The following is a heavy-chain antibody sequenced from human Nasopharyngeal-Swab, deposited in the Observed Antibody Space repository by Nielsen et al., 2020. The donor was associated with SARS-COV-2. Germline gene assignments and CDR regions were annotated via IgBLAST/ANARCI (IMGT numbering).Heavy chain of an antibody. Sequence: GLEWMGGIIPIFGTANYAQKFQGRVTITADKSTSTAYMELSSLRSEDTAVYYCARDRAYSGSYMDVWGKGTTVTVSS. CDR2: IIPIFGTA. V-gene: IGHV1-69*06. J-gene: IGHJ6*03. CDR3: ARDRAYSGSYMDV. D-gene: IGHD5-12*01.